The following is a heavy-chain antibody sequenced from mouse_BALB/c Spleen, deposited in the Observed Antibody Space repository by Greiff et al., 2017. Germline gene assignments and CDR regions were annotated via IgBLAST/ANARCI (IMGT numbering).Heavy chain of an antibody. V-gene: IGHV14-4*02. CDR3: NAPPIHDYGYGD. CDR1: GFNIKDYY. D-gene: IGHD1-2*01. Sequence: VQLQQSGAELVRSGASVKLSCTASGFNIKDYYMHWVKQRPEQGLEWIGWIDPENGDTEYAPKFQGKATMTADTSSNTAYLQLSSLTSEDTAVYYCNAPPIHDYGYGDWGQGTTLTVSS. J-gene: IGHJ2*01. CDR2: IDPENGDT.